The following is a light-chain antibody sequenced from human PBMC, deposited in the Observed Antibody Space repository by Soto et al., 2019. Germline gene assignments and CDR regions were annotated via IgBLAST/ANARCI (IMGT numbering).Light chain of an antibody. V-gene: IGLV2-14*01. Sequence: QLVLTQPASVSGSPGQSITISCTGTSSDVGGYNYVSWYQQHPGKAPKLMIYDVSNRPSGVSNRFSGSKSGNTASLTISGLQAEDEADYYCSSYTSSSPCVFGGGTKVTVL. CDR2: DVS. J-gene: IGLJ2*01. CDR1: SSDVGGYNY. CDR3: SSYTSSSPCV.